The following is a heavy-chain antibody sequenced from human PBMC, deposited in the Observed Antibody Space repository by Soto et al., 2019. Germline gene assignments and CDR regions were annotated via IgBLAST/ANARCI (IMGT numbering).Heavy chain of an antibody. CDR2: ISPIFGTA. CDR3: AREGIVGATGDAFDI. D-gene: IGHD1-26*01. Sequence: GASVKVSCKASGYTFTSYGISWVRQAPGQGLEWMGGISPIFGTANYAQKLQGRVTITADESTSTAYMELSSLRSEDTAVYYCAREGIVGATGDAFDIWGQGTMVTVSS. CDR1: GYTFTSYG. V-gene: IGHV1-69*13. J-gene: IGHJ3*02.